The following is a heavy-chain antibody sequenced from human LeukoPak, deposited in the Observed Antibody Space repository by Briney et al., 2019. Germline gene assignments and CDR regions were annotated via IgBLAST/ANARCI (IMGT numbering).Heavy chain of an antibody. Sequence: GGSLRLSCAASGFTFSSYWMSWVRQAPGKGLEWVANIKQDGGEKYYVDSVKGRFTISRDNAKNSLYLQMNSLRAEDTAVYYCARYRDIYSSGWLYAFDIWGQGTMVTVSS. D-gene: IGHD6-19*01. J-gene: IGHJ3*02. CDR2: IKQDGGEK. CDR1: GFTFSSYW. CDR3: ARYRDIYSSGWLYAFDI. V-gene: IGHV3-7*01.